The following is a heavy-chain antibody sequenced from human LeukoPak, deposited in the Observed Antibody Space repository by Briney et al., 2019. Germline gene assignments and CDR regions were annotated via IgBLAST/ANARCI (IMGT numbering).Heavy chain of an antibody. CDR2: ISAYNGNT. J-gene: IGHJ4*02. CDR1: GGTFSSYA. CDR3: AREYIMVRGTPDYFDY. Sequence: GASVKVSCKASGGTFSSYAISWVRQAPGQGLEWMGWISAYNGNTNYAQKLQGRVTMTTDTSTSTAYMELRSLRSDDTAVYYCAREYIMVRGTPDYFDYWGQGTLVTVSS. V-gene: IGHV1-18*01. D-gene: IGHD3-10*01.